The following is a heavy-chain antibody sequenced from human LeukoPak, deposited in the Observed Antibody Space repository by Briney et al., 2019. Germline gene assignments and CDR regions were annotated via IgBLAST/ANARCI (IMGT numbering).Heavy chain of an antibody. J-gene: IGHJ6*02. V-gene: IGHV3-30*18. CDR1: GFTFSTYG. D-gene: IGHD4-23*01. Sequence: GGSQRLSCAASGFTFSTYGMHWVRQAPGKGLEWVAVMSYDGSYKHYADSVKGRFTISRDNSKNTLYLQMNSLRAAHTAIYYCAKEGKLQSGMDVWGQGTTITVSS. CDR3: AKEGKLQSGMDV. CDR2: MSYDGSYK.